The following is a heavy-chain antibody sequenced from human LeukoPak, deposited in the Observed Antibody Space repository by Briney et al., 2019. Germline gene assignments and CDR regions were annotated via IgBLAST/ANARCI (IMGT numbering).Heavy chain of an antibody. CDR3: ASHKGSSWYGPMDV. CDR2: IIPIFGAA. J-gene: IGHJ6*03. CDR1: GGTFSSYA. D-gene: IGHD6-13*01. V-gene: IGHV1-69*05. Sequence: GASVKVSCKASGGTFSSYAISWVRQAPGQGLEWMGGIIPIFGAANYAQKFQGRVTMTRDTSISTAYMELSRLRSDDTAVYYCASHKGSSWYGPMDVWGKGTTVTISS.